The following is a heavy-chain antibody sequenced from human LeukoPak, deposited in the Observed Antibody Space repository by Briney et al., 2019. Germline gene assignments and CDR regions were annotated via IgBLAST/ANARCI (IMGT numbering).Heavy chain of an antibody. CDR1: GYTFTSYA. CDR2: INAGNGNT. J-gene: IGHJ5*02. D-gene: IGHD6-19*01. Sequence: ASVTVSCKASGYTFTSYAMHWVRQAPGQRLEWMGWINAGNGNTKYSQKFQGRVTITRDTSASTAYMELSSLRSEDTAVYYCARAPAVAGFNWFDPWGQGTLVTVSS. V-gene: IGHV1-3*01. CDR3: ARAPAVAGFNWFDP.